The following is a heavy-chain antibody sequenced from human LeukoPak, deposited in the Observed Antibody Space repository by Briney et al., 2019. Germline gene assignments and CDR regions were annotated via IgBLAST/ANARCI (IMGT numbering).Heavy chain of an antibody. CDR2: IYWDDDK. J-gene: IGHJ5*02. CDR1: GFSLSTSGVG. CDR3: EHRPYVVVAANGWFDP. Sequence: ASGPTLVNPTQTLTLTCTFSGFSLSTSGVGVGWIRQPPGKALEWLALIYWDDDKRYSPSLKSRLTITKDTSKNQVVLTMTNMVPVDTATYYCEHRPYVVVAANGWFDPWGQGTLVTVSS. V-gene: IGHV2-5*02. D-gene: IGHD2-15*01.